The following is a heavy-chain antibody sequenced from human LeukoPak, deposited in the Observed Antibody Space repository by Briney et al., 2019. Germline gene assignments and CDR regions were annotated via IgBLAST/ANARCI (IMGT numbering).Heavy chain of an antibody. CDR2: IYYSGST. CDR1: GGSISSYY. J-gene: IGHJ4*02. D-gene: IGHD3-3*01. V-gene: IGHV4-59*01. Sequence: SETLSLTCTVSGGSISSYYWSWIRQPPGKGLEWIGYIYYSGSTNYNPSPKSRVTISVDTSKNQFSLKLSSVTAADTAVYYCARSVLRFLEWPFDYWGQGTLVTVSS. CDR3: ARSVLRFLEWPFDY.